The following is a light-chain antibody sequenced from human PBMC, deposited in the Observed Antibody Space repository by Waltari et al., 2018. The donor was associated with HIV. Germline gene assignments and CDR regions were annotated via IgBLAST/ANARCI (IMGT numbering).Light chain of an antibody. J-gene: IGLJ3*02. CDR3: QSFVSRPGDWV. CDR2: TNS. V-gene: IGLV1-40*01. Sequence: QSALTQPPSVSGAPGQPVTISCTGPRPNPGTTYVVLWYQQLQGAAPKLLITTNSNRPSGVPDRFSGSKSGTSASLTITGLQAEDEADYYCQSFVSRPGDWVFGGGTKLTVL. CDR1: RPNPGTTYV.